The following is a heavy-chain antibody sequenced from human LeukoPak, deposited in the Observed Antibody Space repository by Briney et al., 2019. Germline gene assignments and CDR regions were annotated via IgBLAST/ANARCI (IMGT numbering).Heavy chain of an antibody. Sequence: ASVKVSCKASGYTFTGYYMHWVRQAPGQGLEWMGWINPNSGGTNYAQKFQGRVTMTRDTSISTAYMELSRLRSDDTAVYYCARSCGKRYCSIGGYYMDVWGKGTTVTVSS. CDR1: GYTFTGYY. V-gene: IGHV1-2*02. CDR2: INPNSGGT. D-gene: IGHD2-2*01. J-gene: IGHJ6*03. CDR3: ARSCGKRYCSIGGYYMDV.